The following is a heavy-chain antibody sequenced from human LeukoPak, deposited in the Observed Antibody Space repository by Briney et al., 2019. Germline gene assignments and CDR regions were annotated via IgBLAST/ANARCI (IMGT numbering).Heavy chain of an antibody. V-gene: IGHV3-53*01. D-gene: IGHD3-22*01. Sequence: GGSLRLSCAASGFTVSSNYMSWVRQAPGKWLEWVSAIYSGGSTYYADSVKGRFTISRDNSKNTLYLQMNSLRAEDTAVYYCARLYDSSGYYHDAFDIWGQGTMVTVSS. J-gene: IGHJ3*02. CDR3: ARLYDSSGYYHDAFDI. CDR2: IYSGGST. CDR1: GFTVSSNY.